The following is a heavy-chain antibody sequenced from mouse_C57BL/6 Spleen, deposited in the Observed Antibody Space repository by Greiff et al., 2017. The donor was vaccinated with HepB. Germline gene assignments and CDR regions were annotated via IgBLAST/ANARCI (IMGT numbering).Heavy chain of an antibody. D-gene: IGHD1-1*01. Sequence: QVQLQQPGAELVKPGASVKLSCKASGYTFTSYWMHWVKQRPGQGLEWIGMIHPNSGSTNYNEKFKSKATLTVDKSSSTAYMQLSSLSSEDSAVYYCARRGNSGSSSYYFDYWGQGTTLTVSS. CDR3: ARRGNSGSSSYYFDY. J-gene: IGHJ2*01. CDR2: IHPNSGST. V-gene: IGHV1-64*01. CDR1: GYTFTSYW.